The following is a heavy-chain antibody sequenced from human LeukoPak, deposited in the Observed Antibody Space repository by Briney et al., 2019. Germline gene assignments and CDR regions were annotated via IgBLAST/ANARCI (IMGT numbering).Heavy chain of an antibody. J-gene: IGHJ4*02. D-gene: IGHD1-20*01. V-gene: IGHV3-33*07. CDR1: GFTFSSYG. CDR2: IWYDGSNK. Sequence: GGSLRPSCAASGFTFSSYGMYWVRQAPGKGLEWVAAIWYDGSNKDYADSVKDRLTISRDNSKNTLYLQMNSLRAEDTAVYYCARDYNFFDYWGQGTLVTVSS. CDR3: ARDYNFFDY.